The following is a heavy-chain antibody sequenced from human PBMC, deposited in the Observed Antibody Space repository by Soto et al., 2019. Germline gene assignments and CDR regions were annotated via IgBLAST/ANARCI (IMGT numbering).Heavy chain of an antibody. J-gene: IGHJ4*02. CDR1: VYTFTSYD. D-gene: IGHD2-8*01. Sequence: ASVKVSCKASVYTFTSYDINWVRQATGQWLELMGWMNPNSGNTGXSQKFQGRVXTTRNASVSTAXMELIXLRSEDTAVYYCARGRIMRRGNNRWVQGTLVTVSS. CDR2: MNPNSGNT. CDR3: ARGRIMRRGNNR. V-gene: IGHV1-8*01.